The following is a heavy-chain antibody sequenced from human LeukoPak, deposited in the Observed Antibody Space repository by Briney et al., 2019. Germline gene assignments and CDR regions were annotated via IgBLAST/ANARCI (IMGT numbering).Heavy chain of an antibody. CDR3: AKDRAVGKVVAATGYFDY. V-gene: IGHV3-30*18. CDR1: GFAFSNYG. D-gene: IGHD2-15*01. J-gene: IGHJ4*02. CDR2: ISFDGSNK. Sequence: PGGSLRLSCAASGFAFSNYGMHWVRQAPGKGLEWVAVISFDGSNKYYADSVKGRFTISRDNSKNTLYLQMNSLRAEDTAVYYCAKDRAVGKVVAATGYFDYWGQGTLVTVSS.